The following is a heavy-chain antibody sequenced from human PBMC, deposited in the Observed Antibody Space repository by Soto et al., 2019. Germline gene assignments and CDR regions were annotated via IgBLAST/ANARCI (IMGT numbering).Heavy chain of an antibody. CDR3: AKDKPGTTSFDY. Sequence: PGVSLRLSCAASGFTISSNAMYWVRQAPGKGLEWVSAISDRGDTTHYADSVKGRFTISRDTSKNTLYLQLNALRADDTAVYYCAKDKPGTTSFDYWGQGTLVTVSS. J-gene: IGHJ4*02. D-gene: IGHD1-1*01. CDR2: ISDRGDTT. V-gene: IGHV3-23*01. CDR1: GFTISSNA.